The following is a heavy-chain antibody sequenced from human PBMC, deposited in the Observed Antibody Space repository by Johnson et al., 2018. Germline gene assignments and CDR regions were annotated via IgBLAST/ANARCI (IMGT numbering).Heavy chain of an antibody. D-gene: IGHD3-22*01. CDR3: AREYYYDSSGYYDAFDI. V-gene: IGHV3-23*04. CDR1: GFTFSSYA. CDR2: ISGSGGGT. J-gene: IGHJ3*02. Sequence: EVQLVESGGGLVQPGGSLRLSCAASGFTFSSYAMSWVRQAPGKGLEWVSAISGSGGGTYYADTVKGRFTISRDNSKYTLYLQMNSLRAEDTDVYYCAREYYYDSSGYYDAFDIWGQGTMVTVSS.